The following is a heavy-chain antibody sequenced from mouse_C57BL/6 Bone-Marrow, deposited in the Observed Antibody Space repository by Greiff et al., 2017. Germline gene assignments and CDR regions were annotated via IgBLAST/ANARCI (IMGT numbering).Heavy chain of an antibody. CDR2: INSDGGST. V-gene: IGHV5-2*01. CDR1: EYEFPSHD. D-gene: IGHD2-12*01. J-gene: IGHJ2*01. CDR3: PTIPAGDY. Sequence: EVMLVEPGGGLVQPGESLKLSCESNEYEFPSHDMSWVRQTPEKRLELVAAINSDGGSTYYPDTMERRFIISRDTTKKTQYLQMSSLRSEDTALYYCPTIPAGDYWGQGTTLTVSS.